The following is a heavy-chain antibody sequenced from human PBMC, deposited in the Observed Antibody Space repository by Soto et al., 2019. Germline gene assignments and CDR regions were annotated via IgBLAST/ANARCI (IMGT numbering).Heavy chain of an antibody. CDR1: GGSINRGGYF. J-gene: IGHJ4*02. Sequence: QVQLQESGPGLVKPSQTLSLTCTVSGGSINRGGYFWSWIRQTPGKGLAWIGHIYNSGTTYTNPSLNSRATISGDTSPNQFSLNLRSVTAADTPIYYCARGPSADKVDYWGQGTLVTVSS. CDR2: IYNSGTT. V-gene: IGHV4-30-4*01. CDR3: ARGPSADKVDY. D-gene: IGHD3-3*01.